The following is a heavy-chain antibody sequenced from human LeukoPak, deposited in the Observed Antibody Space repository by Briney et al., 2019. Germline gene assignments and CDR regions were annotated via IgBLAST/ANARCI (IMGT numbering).Heavy chain of an antibody. CDR3: AELGITMIGGV. CDR1: GFTFSSYA. J-gene: IGHJ6*04. CDR2: ISSSGSTI. Sequence: GGSLRLSCAASGFTFSSYAMSWVRQAPGKGLEWVSAISSSGSTIYYAASVKGRFTISRDNAKNSLYLQMNSLRAEDTAVYYCAELGITMIGGVWGKGTTVTVSS. V-gene: IGHV3-48*03. D-gene: IGHD3-10*02.